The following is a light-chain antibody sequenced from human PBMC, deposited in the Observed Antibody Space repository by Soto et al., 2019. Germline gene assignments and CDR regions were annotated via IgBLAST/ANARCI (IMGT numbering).Light chain of an antibody. CDR3: AAWDDSLNGVV. Sequence: QLVLTQPPSASATPGQRVTISCSGSTSNIGSNTVNWYQHLPGTAPKLLIYSNNQRPSGVPDRFSGSKSGTSASLAISGLQSEDEADYYCAAWDDSLNGVVFGGGTKLTVL. CDR2: SNN. CDR1: TSNIGSNT. J-gene: IGLJ3*02. V-gene: IGLV1-44*01.